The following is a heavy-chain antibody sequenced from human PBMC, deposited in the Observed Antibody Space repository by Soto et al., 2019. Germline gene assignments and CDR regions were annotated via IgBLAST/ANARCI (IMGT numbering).Heavy chain of an antibody. CDR1: GFTFGDHF. V-gene: IGHV3-11*01. CDR3: ARGKSLRSFDWLFVFDS. CDR2: ISSSGSTV. Sequence: QVQLVESGGDLVKPGGSLRLSCAASGFTFGDHFMTWIRQAPGKGLEWISYISSSGSTVSYADSVKGRFTISRDNAKNSLSLQMNSLRAEDTAVYYCARGKSLRSFDWLFVFDSWGQGTLVTVSS. D-gene: IGHD3-9*01. J-gene: IGHJ4*02.